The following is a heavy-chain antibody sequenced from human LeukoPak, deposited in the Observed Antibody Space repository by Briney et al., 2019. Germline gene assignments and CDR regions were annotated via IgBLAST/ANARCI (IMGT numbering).Heavy chain of an antibody. CDR1: GYSFTSYW. CDR2: IYPGDSDT. D-gene: IGHD2-15*01. J-gene: IGHJ4*02. V-gene: IGHV5-51*01. CDR3: ARHRQWCSGCSCEGCFDY. Sequence: GESLKISCKGSGYSFTSYWIGWVRQMPGKGLEWMGIIYPGDSDTRYSPSFQGQVTISADKSISTAYLQWSSLKASDTAMYYCARHRQWCSGCSCEGCFDYWGQGTLVTVSS.